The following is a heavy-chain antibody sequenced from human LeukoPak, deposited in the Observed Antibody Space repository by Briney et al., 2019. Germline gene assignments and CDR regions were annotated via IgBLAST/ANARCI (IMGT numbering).Heavy chain of an antibody. CDR1: GFTFSRSW. V-gene: IGHV3-7*01. Sequence: GGSLRLSCAASGFTFSRSWMSWVRQAPGKGLEWVANIKKDGSEEYYVDSVKGRFTISRDNAKNSLYLQMNSLRGEDTAVYYCTGSLGYWGQGTLVIVSS. CDR3: TGSLGY. D-gene: IGHD3-16*01. J-gene: IGHJ4*02. CDR2: IKKDGSEE.